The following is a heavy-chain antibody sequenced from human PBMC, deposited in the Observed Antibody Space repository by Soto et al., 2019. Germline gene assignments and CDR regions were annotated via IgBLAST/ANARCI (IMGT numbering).Heavy chain of an antibody. CDR1: GFNFNSYT. CDR2: ISSSGYS. J-gene: IGHJ6*02. D-gene: IGHD2-15*01. V-gene: IGHV3-21*01. CDR3: ARDCSGGSCYPGMDV. Sequence: GESLRLSCAASGFNFNSYTINWVRQAPGKRREWLSSISSSGYSFSTDSVRDRFTISRDNAKNPVYLQINSLKAEDTAVYFCARDCSGGSCYPGMDVWGQGTTVTVSS.